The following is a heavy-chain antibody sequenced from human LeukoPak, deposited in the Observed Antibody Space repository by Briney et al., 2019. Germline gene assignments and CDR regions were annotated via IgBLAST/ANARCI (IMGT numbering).Heavy chain of an antibody. J-gene: IGHJ4*02. CDR3: ARGSSSWYSLFDY. CDR1: GFTFSSYS. CDR2: ISSSSSYI. D-gene: IGHD6-13*01. V-gene: IGHV3-21*01. Sequence: GGSLRLSCAASGFTFSSYSMNWVRQAPGKGLEWVSSISSSSSYIYYADSVKGRFTISRDNAKNSLYLQMSSLRAEDTAVYYCARGSSSWYSLFDYWGQGTLVTVSS.